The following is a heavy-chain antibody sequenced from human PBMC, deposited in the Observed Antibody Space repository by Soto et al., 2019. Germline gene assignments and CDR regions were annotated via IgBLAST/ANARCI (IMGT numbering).Heavy chain of an antibody. J-gene: IGHJ4*02. CDR3: VRTAGSNTFYFNY. V-gene: IGHV5-51*01. CDR2: VSPGDSDT. Sequence: PGESLKISCKASGYTFTYNWIGWVRQIPGKGLEWMGIVSPGDSDTRYRPSFQGQVTISADKSISTAYLQWSSLKASDSAMYYCVRTAGSNTFYFNYWGQGTLVTVSS. CDR1: GYTFTYNW.